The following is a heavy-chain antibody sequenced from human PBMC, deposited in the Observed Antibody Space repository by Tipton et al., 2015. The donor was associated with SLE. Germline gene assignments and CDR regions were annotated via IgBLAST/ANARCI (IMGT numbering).Heavy chain of an antibody. J-gene: IGHJ3*02. CDR1: GGSISNYY. V-gene: IGHV4-59*01. D-gene: IGHD4-17*01. CDR2: IFKTAII. CDR3: ARANDAEYGGAFDI. Sequence: TLSLTCTVSGGSISNYYWTWVRQPPGKGLEWVGYIFKTAIISYSPSLKSRVTISVDTSKNQFSLTLSSVTAADTALYYCARANDAEYGGAFDIWGQGTVVTVSS.